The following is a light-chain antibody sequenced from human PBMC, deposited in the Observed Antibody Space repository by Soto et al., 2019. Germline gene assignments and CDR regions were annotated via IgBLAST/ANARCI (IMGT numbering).Light chain of an antibody. CDR1: SSDVGSYNR. CDR3: SSYTSSNTYV. V-gene: IGLV2-18*02. Sequence: QSVLTQPPAVSGSPGQSVAISCTGTSSDVGSYNRVSWYQQPPGTAPKVMIYEVSNRPSGVPDRFSGSKSGNTASLTISGLQAEDEADYYCSSYTSSNTYVFGTGTKVTVL. CDR2: EVS. J-gene: IGLJ1*01.